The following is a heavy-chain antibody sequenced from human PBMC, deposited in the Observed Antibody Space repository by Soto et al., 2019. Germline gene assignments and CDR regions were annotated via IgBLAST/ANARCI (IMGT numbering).Heavy chain of an antibody. D-gene: IGHD2-15*01. Sequence: ASVKVSCKASGGTFSSYAISWVRQAPGQGLEWMGGIIPIFGTANYAQKFQGRVTITADESTSTAYMELSSLRSEDTAVYYCARGEYCSGGSCYFERGAWVYWGQGTLVTVSS. CDR1: GGTFSSYA. J-gene: IGHJ4*02. CDR2: IIPIFGTA. V-gene: IGHV1-69*01. CDR3: ARGEYCSGGSCYFERGAWVY.